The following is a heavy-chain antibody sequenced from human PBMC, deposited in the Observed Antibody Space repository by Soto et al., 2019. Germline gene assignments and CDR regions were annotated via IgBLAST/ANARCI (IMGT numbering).Heavy chain of an antibody. D-gene: IGHD4-4*01. CDR1: GFTFSDYY. CDR3: ARDSGRLQYLLDYSMDV. CDR2: ISSSGSTI. Sequence: GGSLRLSXAASGFTFSDYYMSWIRQAPGKGLEWVSYISSSGSTIYYADSVKGRFTISRDNAKNSLYLQMNSLRAEDTAVYYCARDSGRLQYLLDYSMDVWGQGTTVTVSS. J-gene: IGHJ6*02. V-gene: IGHV3-11*01.